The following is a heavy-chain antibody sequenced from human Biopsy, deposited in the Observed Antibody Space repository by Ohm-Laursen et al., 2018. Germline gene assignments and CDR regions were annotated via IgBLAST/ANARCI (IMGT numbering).Heavy chain of an antibody. J-gene: IGHJ4*02. CDR3: ARGRGGLAPLDD. V-gene: IGHV3-66*01. CDR2: SNSGGST. CDR1: GFSLSINY. Sequence: SLRLSCAASGFSLSINYMSWVRQAPGKGLAWISVSNSGGSTYYADSVKDRFTISRDNSNNAVFLQMNSLRAEDTAVYYCARGRGGLAPLDDWGPGTLVTVSS.